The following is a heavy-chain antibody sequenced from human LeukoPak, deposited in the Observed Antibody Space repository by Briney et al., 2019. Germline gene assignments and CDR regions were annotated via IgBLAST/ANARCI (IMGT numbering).Heavy chain of an antibody. CDR3: ARDSITMVRGVIPNDY. CDR2: ISAYNGNT. J-gene: IGHJ4*02. CDR1: GYTFTSYG. D-gene: IGHD3-10*01. V-gene: IGHV1-18*01. Sequence: ASVTVSCKASGYTFTSYGISCVRQAPGQGLEWMGWISAYNGNTNYAQKLQGRVTMTTDTSTSTAYMELRSLRSDDTAVYYCARDSITMVRGVIPNDYWGQGTLVTVSS.